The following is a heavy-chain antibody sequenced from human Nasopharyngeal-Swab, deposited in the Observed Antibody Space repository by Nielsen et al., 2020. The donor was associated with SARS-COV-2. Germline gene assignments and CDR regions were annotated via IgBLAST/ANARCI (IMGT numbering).Heavy chain of an antibody. V-gene: IGHV1-18*01. CDR1: GYTFTSYG. D-gene: IGHD2/OR15-2a*01. CDR2: ISAYDGNT. CDR3: ARRTSMD. J-gene: IGHJ4*02. Sequence: ASVKVSCKASGYTFTSYGISWVRQAPGQGLEWMGWISAYDGNTNYSQKFQGRVTITRDTSASTAYMELSSLRSEDTAVYYCARRTSMDWGQGTLVTVSS.